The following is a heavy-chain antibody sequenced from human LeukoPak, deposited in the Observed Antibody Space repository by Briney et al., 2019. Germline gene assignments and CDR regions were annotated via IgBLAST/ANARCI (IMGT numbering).Heavy chain of an antibody. Sequence: PGGTLSLSCAASGFTFSSYDMHWVRQAPGKGLEWVAVICYDGSNKYYADSVKGRFTISRDNSKNTLYLQMNSLRAEDTAVYYCARAVIDDPDYYYYGMDVWGKGTTVTVSS. J-gene: IGHJ6*04. CDR2: ICYDGSNK. CDR1: GFTFSSYD. CDR3: ARAVIDDPDYYYYGMDV. D-gene: IGHD2/OR15-2a*01. V-gene: IGHV3-33*01.